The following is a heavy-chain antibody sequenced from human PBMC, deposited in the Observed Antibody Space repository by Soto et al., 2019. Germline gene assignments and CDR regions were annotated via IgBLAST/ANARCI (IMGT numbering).Heavy chain of an antibody. CDR1: AVSFNTYA. V-gene: IGHV3-23*01. Sequence: GGSLRLSCAASAVSFNTYAVTWVRQAPGKGLEWVSTMTVTGASTYYADSVKGRFTISRDRANNTVSLLLNNLRAEDTAIYYWAAPRRSVRWFDPWGQGTLVTVSS. D-gene: IGHD6-19*01. CDR2: MTVTGAST. J-gene: IGHJ5*02. CDR3: AAPRRSVRWFDP.